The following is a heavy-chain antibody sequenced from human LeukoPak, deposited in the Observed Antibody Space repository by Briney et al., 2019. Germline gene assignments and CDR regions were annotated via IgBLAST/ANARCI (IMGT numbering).Heavy chain of an antibody. V-gene: IGHV3-74*01. CDR1: GFTFSDYW. CDR3: AREGGNYGKDV. CDR2: INSDGDST. D-gene: IGHD1-26*01. Sequence: GGSLRLSCAASGFTFSDYWMHWVRQAPGKGLVWVSRINSDGDSTAYADSVKGRFAISRDNAKNTLFLQMNSLRADDTAVYYCAREGGNYGKDVWGRGTTVIVSS. J-gene: IGHJ6*02.